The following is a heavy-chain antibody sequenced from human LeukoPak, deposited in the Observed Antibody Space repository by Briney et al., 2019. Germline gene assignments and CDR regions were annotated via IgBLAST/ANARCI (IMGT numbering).Heavy chain of an antibody. D-gene: IGHD5-24*01. Sequence: ASVKVSGKASGYTFTNYYMHWVRQAPGQGLEWMGIINPSGGSTTYAQKFQGRVTMTRDTSTSTVYMELSSLRSEDTAVYYCAREIGPRQLHLWGSAFDYWGQGTLVTVSS. CDR3: AREIGPRQLHLWGSAFDY. J-gene: IGHJ4*02. V-gene: IGHV1-46*01. CDR2: INPSGGST. CDR1: GYTFTNYY.